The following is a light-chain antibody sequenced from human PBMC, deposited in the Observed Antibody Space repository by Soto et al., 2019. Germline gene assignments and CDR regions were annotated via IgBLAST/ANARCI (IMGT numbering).Light chain of an antibody. J-gene: IGKJ1*01. CDR1: QSVGTY. CDR2: DAS. V-gene: IGKV3D-15*01. Sequence: ENVFTQSRLTLSFSPLEIATLSCRASQSVGTYLAWYQHKPGQAPRLLIFDASKRATGIPARFSGSGSGTEFTLTISSLQSEDFAVYYCQQYNNWPRTFGQGTKVDI. CDR3: QQYNNWPRT.